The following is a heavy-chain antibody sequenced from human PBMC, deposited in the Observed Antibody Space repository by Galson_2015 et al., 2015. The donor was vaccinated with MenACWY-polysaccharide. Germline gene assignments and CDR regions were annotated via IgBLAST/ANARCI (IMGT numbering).Heavy chain of an antibody. J-gene: IGHJ4*02. D-gene: IGHD2/OR15-2a*01. CDR3: AKISLLSSNFDS. CDR2: IAGDGRTS. Sequence: SMRLSGAASGFAFSSPAMGCVRRAPAKGLERVSSIAGDGRTSFYAASVRGRFSLSKDNSQNTLFLQMNSLRVEDTALYYCAKISLLSSNFDSCGQGTLVTVSS. CDR1: GFAFSSPA. V-gene: IGHV3-23*01.